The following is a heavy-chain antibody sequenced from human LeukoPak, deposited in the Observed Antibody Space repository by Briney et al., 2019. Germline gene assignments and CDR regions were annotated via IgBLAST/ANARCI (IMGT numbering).Heavy chain of an antibody. Sequence: GGSLRLSCAASGFTAGSNHMSWVRQAPGKGLEWVSVIYSGGSTSYTDSVKGRFTISRDNSKNTLYLQMNSLRAEDTAVYYCGALDDSGGYHDYWGQGTLVTVSA. V-gene: IGHV3-53*01. CDR2: IYSGGST. CDR1: GFTAGSNH. J-gene: IGHJ4*02. D-gene: IGHD3-22*01. CDR3: GALDDSGGYHDY.